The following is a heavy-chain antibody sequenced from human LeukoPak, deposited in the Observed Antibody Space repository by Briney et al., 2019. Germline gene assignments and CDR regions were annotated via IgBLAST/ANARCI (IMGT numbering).Heavy chain of an antibody. CDR1: GFTFSSYE. D-gene: IGHD6-13*01. CDR2: ISSSGSTI. V-gene: IGHV3-48*03. J-gene: IGHJ4*02. Sequence: GGSLRLSCAASGFTFSSYEMNWARQAPGKGLEWVSYISSSGSTIYYADSVKGRFTISRDNAKNTLYLQMSSLRAEDTAVYYCARATIAAAGRALDYWGQGTLVTVSS. CDR3: ARATIAAAGRALDY.